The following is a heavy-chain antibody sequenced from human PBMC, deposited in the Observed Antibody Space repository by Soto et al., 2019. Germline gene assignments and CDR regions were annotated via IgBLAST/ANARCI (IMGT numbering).Heavy chain of an antibody. CDR2: IYYSGST. CDR3: ARGIWFGDTQNWFDP. J-gene: IGHJ5*02. D-gene: IGHD3-10*01. Sequence: QVQLQESGPRLVKPSQTLSLTCTVSGGSISSGGYYWSWIRQHPGKGLEWIGYIYYSGSTYYNPSLKSRVTISVDTSKNQFSLKLSSVTAADTAVYYCARGIWFGDTQNWFDPWGQGTLVTVSS. V-gene: IGHV4-31*03. CDR1: GGSISSGGYY.